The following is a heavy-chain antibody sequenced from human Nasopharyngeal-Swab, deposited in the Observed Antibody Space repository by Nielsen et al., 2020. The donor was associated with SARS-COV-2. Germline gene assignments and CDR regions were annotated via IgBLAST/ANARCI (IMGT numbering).Heavy chain of an antibody. CDR2: INPSGGST. CDR3: ARDLAGANIAAAGWFDP. D-gene: IGHD6-13*01. J-gene: IGHJ5*02. Sequence: ASVQVSCKASGYTFTSYYMHWVRQAPGQGLEWMGIINPSGGSTSYAQKFQGRVTMTRDTSTSTVYMELSSLRSEDTAVYYCARDLAGANIAAAGWFDPWGQGTLVTVSS. CDR1: GYTFTSYY. V-gene: IGHV1-46*01.